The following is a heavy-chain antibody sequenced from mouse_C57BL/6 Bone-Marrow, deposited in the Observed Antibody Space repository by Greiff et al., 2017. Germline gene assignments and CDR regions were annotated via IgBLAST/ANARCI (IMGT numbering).Heavy chain of an antibody. D-gene: IGHD2-3*01. CDR2: IDPENGDT. J-gene: IGHJ3*01. Sequence: VQLQQSGAELVRPGASVKLSCTASGFNIKDDYMHWVKQRPEQGLEWIGWIDPENGDTEYASKFQGKATITEDTSSNTAYLQLSSLTSEDTAVYYCTTDGWGFAYWGQGTLVTVSA. CDR3: TTDGWGFAY. V-gene: IGHV14-4*01. CDR1: GFNIKDDY.